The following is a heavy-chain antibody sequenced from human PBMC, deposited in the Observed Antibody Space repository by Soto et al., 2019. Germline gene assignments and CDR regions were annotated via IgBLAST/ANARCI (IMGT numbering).Heavy chain of an antibody. Sequence: PSQTLSLTCAISGDSVSSNSAAWNWIRQSPSRGLEWLGRTYYRSKWYNDYAVSVKSQITINPDTSKNQFSLQLNSVTPEDTAVYYCARVRQGYIAAAAQDAFDISGQGTMVTVSS. CDR2: TYYRSKWYN. V-gene: IGHV6-1*01. CDR1: GDSVSSNSAA. D-gene: IGHD6-13*01. J-gene: IGHJ3*02. CDR3: ARVRQGYIAAAAQDAFDI.